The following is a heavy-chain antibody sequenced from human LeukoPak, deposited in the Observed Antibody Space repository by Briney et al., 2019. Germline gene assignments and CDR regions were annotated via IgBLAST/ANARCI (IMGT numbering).Heavy chain of an antibody. D-gene: IGHD4-17*01. CDR3: AKCHPTYGDYCPLDY. V-gene: IGHV3-23*01. J-gene: IGHJ4*02. CDR2: ISGSGGST. Sequence: GGSLRLSCAASGVTFSSYAMSWVRQAPGKGLEWASAISGSGGSTYYADSVKGRFTISRDNSKNTLYLQMNSLRAEDTAVYYCAKCHPTYGDYCPLDYWGQGTLVTVSS. CDR1: GVTFSSYA.